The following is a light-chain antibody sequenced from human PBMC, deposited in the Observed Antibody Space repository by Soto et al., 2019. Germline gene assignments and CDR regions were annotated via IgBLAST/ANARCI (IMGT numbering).Light chain of an antibody. CDR3: KSYAGSNTYV. V-gene: IGLV2-8*01. Sequence: QSVLTQPPSASGSPGQSVTICCTGTKNDIGVYDFVSWYQHHPGKAPRLIIYEVVQRPSGVPDRFSGSKSGNTASLTVSGLQAADEGDYFCKSYAGSNTYVFGSGTKVTVL. J-gene: IGLJ1*01. CDR1: KNDIGVYDF. CDR2: EVV.